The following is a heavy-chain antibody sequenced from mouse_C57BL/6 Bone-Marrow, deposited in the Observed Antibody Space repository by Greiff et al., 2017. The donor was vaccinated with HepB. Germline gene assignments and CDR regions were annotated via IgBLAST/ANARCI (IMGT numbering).Heavy chain of an antibody. J-gene: IGHJ3*01. CDR1: GYTFTSYW. CDR2: IDPSDSYT. Sequence: QVQLQQPGAELVRPGSSVKLSCKASGYTFTSYWMQWVKQRPGQGLEWIGEIDPSDSYTNYNQKFKGKATLTVDTSSSTAYMQLSSLTSEDSAVYYCARWRDWFAYWGQGTLVTVSA. CDR3: ARWRDWFAY. V-gene: IGHV1-50*01.